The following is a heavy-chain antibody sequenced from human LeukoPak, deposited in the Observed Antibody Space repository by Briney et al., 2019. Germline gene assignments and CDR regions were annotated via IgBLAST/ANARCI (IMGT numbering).Heavy chain of an antibody. D-gene: IGHD6-19*01. Sequence: GGSLRLSCGASRFTFSSYSMSWVRQAPGKGLEWISSISSDSTHIYYADSVKGRFTISRDNSKNTLYLQMNSLRAEDTAVYYCASIAVAGDFDYWGQGTLVTVSS. J-gene: IGHJ4*02. CDR3: ASIAVAGDFDY. CDR2: ISSDSTHI. CDR1: RFTFSSYS. V-gene: IGHV3-21*01.